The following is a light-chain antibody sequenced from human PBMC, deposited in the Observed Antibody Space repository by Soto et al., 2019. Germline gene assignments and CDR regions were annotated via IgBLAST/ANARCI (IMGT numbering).Light chain of an antibody. CDR3: QQYNSYSWT. CDR1: QNISTS. V-gene: IGKV1-5*03. CDR2: RAS. J-gene: IGKJ1*01. Sequence: DIQLTQSPSTLSASVGDGVTITCRASQNISTSLAWYQHRPGKAPRLLISRASALESGVPPRFSGSGSGTEFTLTISSLQPDDFATYYCQQYNSYSWTFGQGTKVDIK.